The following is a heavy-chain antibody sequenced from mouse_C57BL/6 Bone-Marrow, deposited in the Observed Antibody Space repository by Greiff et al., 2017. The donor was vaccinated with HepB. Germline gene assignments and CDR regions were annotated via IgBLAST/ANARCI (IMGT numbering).Heavy chain of an antibody. Sequence: VQLQQSGAELVRPGASVKLSCTASGFNIKDDYMHWVKQRPEQGLEWIGWIDPENGDTEYASKFQGKATITADTSSNTPYLQLSSLTSEDTAVYYCTTSAYDYVDYWGQGTTLTVSS. J-gene: IGHJ2*01. CDR3: TTSAYDYVDY. CDR1: GFNIKDDY. V-gene: IGHV14-4*01. CDR2: IDPENGDT. D-gene: IGHD2-4*01.